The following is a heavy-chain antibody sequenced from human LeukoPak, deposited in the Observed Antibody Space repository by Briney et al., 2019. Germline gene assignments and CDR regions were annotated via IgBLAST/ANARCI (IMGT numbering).Heavy chain of an antibody. J-gene: IGHJ4*02. Sequence: SETLSLTCTVSGGSISSSSYYWGWIRQPPGKGLEWIGSIYYSGSTYYNPSLKSRVTISVDTSKNQFSLKLSSVTAAVTAVYYCARNSKVAGIPYDYWGQGTLVTVSS. V-gene: IGHV4-39*01. CDR2: IYYSGST. CDR1: GGSISSSSYY. CDR3: ARNSKVAGIPYDY. D-gene: IGHD6-19*01.